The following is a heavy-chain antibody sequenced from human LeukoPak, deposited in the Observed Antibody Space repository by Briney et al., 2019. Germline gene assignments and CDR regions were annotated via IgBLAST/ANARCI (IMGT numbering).Heavy chain of an antibody. D-gene: IGHD5-24*01. CDR3: AREVEMATGGLDY. CDR1: GFTFSSYG. V-gene: IGHV3-30*03. Sequence: GGSLRLSCAASGFTFSSYGMHWVRQAPGKGLEWVAVISYDGSNKYYADSVKGRFTISRDNAKNSLYLQMNSLRAEDTAVYYCAREVEMATGGLDYWGQGTLVTVSS. J-gene: IGHJ4*02. CDR2: ISYDGSNK.